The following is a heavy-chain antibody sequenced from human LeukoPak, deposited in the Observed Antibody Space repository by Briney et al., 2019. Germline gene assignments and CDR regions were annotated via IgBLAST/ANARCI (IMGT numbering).Heavy chain of an antibody. Sequence: SVKVPCKASGGTFSSYAISWVRQAPGQGLEWMGRIIPIFGTANYAQKFQGRVTITTDESTSTAYMELSSLRSEDTAVYYCARDHESVPDWFDPWGQGTLVTVSS. CDR2: IIPIFGTA. CDR1: GGTFSSYA. D-gene: IGHD3-10*01. J-gene: IGHJ5*02. V-gene: IGHV1-69*05. CDR3: ARDHESVPDWFDP.